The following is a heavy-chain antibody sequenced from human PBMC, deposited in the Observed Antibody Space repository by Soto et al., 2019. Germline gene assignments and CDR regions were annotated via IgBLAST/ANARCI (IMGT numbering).Heavy chain of an antibody. CDR2: INNNEGMT. J-gene: IGHJ6*02. Sequence: PGGSLRLPGSTSGFTNDSYGRNWGREAPGKRLEQVLRINNNEGMTYCAASVKGSFSISRNNARNTVEHQMSKQRGEETAVDYCVKGSNIDYYVGCYGLDAWGQGTTVTVS. D-gene: IGHD3-16*01. CDR1: GFTNDSYG. V-gene: IGHV3-64D*08. CDR3: VKGSNIDYYVGCYGLDA.